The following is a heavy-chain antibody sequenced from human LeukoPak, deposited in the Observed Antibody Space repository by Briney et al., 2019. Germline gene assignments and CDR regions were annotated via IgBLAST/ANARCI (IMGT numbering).Heavy chain of an antibody. V-gene: IGHV4-59*08. D-gene: IGHD2-21*01. J-gene: IGHJ3*02. Sequence: TSETLSLTCTVSGGSISSYHWIWIRQPPGKGLEWIGYIHYSGSTNYNPSLKSRVTTSVDTSKKQFSLKLRPVTAADTAVYYCARSVSWGLLVRDDAFDIWGQGTMVTVSS. CDR3: ARSVSWGLLVRDDAFDI. CDR2: IHYSGST. CDR1: GGSISSYH.